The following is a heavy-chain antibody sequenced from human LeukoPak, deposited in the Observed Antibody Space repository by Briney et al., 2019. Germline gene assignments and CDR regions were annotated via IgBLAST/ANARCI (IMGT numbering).Heavy chain of an antibody. D-gene: IGHD1-26*01. CDR1: GYRFASYW. CDR3: ARQDGGSHKYFDY. J-gene: IGHJ4*02. CDR2: ISPSDSDT. Sequence: GESLKISCKGSGYRFASYWIVWLRQVPGKGLEWMGLISPSDSDTRYSPSFQGQVTISADKSISTAYLQWSSLKASDTAIYYCARQDGGSHKYFDYWGQGTLVTVSS. V-gene: IGHV5-51*01.